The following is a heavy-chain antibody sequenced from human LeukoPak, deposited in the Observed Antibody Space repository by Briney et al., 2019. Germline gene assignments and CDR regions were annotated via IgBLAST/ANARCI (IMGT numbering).Heavy chain of an antibody. CDR2: IFYTGST. CDR3: ARGPTRQYFDY. J-gene: IGHJ4*02. CDR1: GGSINSYY. D-gene: IGHD6-6*01. Sequence: PSGTLSLTCTVSGGSINSYYWSWIRQPPGRGLEWIGYIFYTGSTNYNPSLQSRVTISVDTSRNQFSLTLSSVTAADTAVYFCARGPTRQYFDYWGQGTLVTVSS. V-gene: IGHV4-59*01.